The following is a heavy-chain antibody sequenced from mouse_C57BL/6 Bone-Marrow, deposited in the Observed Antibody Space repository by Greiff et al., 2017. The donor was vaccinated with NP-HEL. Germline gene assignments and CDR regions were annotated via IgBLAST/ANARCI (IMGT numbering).Heavy chain of an antibody. CDR2: ISSGGSYT. CDR3: ARHEDFDY. CDR1: GFTFSSYG. V-gene: IGHV5-6*01. J-gene: IGHJ2*01. Sequence: EVQVVESGGDLVKPGGSLTLSCAASGFTFSSYGMSWVRQTPDKRLEWVATISSGGSYTSYPDSVKGRFTISRDNAKNTLYLKMSSLKSEDTAMYYCARHEDFDYWGQGTTLTVSS.